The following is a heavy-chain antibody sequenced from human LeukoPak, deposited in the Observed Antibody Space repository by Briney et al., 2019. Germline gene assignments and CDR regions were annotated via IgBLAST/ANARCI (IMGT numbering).Heavy chain of an antibody. Sequence: GASVKVSCKASGYTFTGYYMHWVRQAPGQGLEWMGWINPNSGGTNYAQKFQGRVTMTRDTSISTAYMELSRLRSDDTAVYYCAKTPTQWFGELLWFDYWGQRTLVTVSS. CDR3: AKTPTQWFGELLWFDY. V-gene: IGHV1-2*02. J-gene: IGHJ4*02. CDR1: GYTFTGYY. CDR2: INPNSGGT. D-gene: IGHD3-10*01.